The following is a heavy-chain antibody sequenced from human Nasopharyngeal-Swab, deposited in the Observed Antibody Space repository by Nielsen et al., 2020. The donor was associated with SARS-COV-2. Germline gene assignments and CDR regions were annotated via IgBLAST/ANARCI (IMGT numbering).Heavy chain of an antibody. CDR3: ARQTFSSRLFDP. D-gene: IGHD6-13*01. V-gene: IGHV4-30-4*01. J-gene: IGHJ5*02. CDR1: GGSISSGDYY. Sequence: SETLSLTCTVSGGSISSGDYYWSWIRQPPGKGLEWIGYIYYSGSTYYNPSLKSRVTISVDTSKNQFSLKLSSVTAADTAVYYCARQTFSSRLFDPWGQGTLVTVSS. CDR2: IYYSGST.